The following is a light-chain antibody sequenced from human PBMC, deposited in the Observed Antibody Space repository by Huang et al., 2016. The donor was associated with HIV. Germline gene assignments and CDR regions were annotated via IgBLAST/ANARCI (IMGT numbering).Light chain of an antibody. CDR2: AAS. CDR1: QGISNS. Sequence: DIQMTQSPSSLSASVGDRVTITCRASQGISNSLAWYQQKPGKAPKLLLYAASRLESGVPSRCSGSGSGTDYTLTISSLQPEDFATYYCQQYYSTPTFGQGTKVEIK. CDR3: QQYYSTPT. J-gene: IGKJ1*01. V-gene: IGKV1-NL1*01.